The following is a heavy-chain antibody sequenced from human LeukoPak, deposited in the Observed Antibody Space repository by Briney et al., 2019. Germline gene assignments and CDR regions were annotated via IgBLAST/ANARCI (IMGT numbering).Heavy chain of an antibody. CDR1: GYTFTSYY. Sequence: ASVKVSCKTSGYTFTSYYMHWVRQTPVQGLEWMGIIKPSVVSTSYAQKFQGRFTMTRDTSTSTVYMELSSVRCEDTAVYYCARDAPQYGSGSYYYGMDVWGQGTTVTVSS. D-gene: IGHD3-10*01. CDR3: ARDAPQYGSGSYYYGMDV. J-gene: IGHJ6*02. CDR2: IKPSVVST. V-gene: IGHV1-46*01.